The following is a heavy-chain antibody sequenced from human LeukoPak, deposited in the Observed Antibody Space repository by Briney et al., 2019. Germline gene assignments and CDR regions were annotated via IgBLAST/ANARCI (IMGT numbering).Heavy chain of an antibody. J-gene: IGHJ4*02. CDR2: ISSTSTYI. V-gene: IGHV3-21*01. Sequence: GGSLRLSCAASGFTFSSYSMNWVRQAPGKGLEWVSSISSTSTYIYYADSVKGRFTISRDNAKAKNSLYLQMNSLRAEDTAVYYCARDTSYDSSGSPFDYWGQGTLVTVSS. CDR3: ARDTSYDSSGSPFDY. D-gene: IGHD3-22*01. CDR1: GFTFSSYS.